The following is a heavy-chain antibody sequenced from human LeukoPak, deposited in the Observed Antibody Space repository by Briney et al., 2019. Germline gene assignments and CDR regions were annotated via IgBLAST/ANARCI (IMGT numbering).Heavy chain of an antibody. V-gene: IGHV4-39*07. CDR3: ARGAHLGVSLIKGHKRIFDI. Sequence: SETLSLTCTVSGGSISSSSYYWGWIRQPPGKGLEWIGSIYYSGSAYYNPSLKSRVSISVDTSKNQFSLKLRSVTAADTAVYYCARGAHLGVSLIKGHKRIFDIWGQGTMVTVSS. CDR1: GGSISSSSYY. J-gene: IGHJ3*02. D-gene: IGHD3-16*01. CDR2: IYYSGSA.